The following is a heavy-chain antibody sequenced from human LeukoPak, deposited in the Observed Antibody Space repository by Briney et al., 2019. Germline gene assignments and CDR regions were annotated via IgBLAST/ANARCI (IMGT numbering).Heavy chain of an antibody. Sequence: GGSLRLSCAASGFTFSTYGRYWVRQAPGKGLEWVAVISYDGSNKYHADSVRGRFTISRDNSKNTLYLQLNSLRAEDTAVYYCAKSGWTSTSCYIGYWGQGTLLSVSS. CDR3: AKSGWTSTSCYIGY. CDR2: ISYDGSNK. V-gene: IGHV3-30*18. CDR1: GFTFSTYG. J-gene: IGHJ4*02. D-gene: IGHD2-2*01.